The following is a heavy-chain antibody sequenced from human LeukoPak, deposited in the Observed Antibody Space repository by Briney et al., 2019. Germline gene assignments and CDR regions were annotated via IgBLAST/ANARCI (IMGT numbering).Heavy chain of an antibody. Sequence: SETLSLTCTVSGGSISSYYWSWIRQPPGEGLEWIGYIYYSGSTNYNPSLKSRVTISVDTSKNQFSLKLSSVTAADTAVYYCARRVDYDSSGYPYYFDYWGQGTLVTVSS. V-gene: IGHV4-59*08. D-gene: IGHD3-22*01. CDR1: GGSISSYY. CDR2: IYYSGST. CDR3: ARRVDYDSSGYPYYFDY. J-gene: IGHJ4*02.